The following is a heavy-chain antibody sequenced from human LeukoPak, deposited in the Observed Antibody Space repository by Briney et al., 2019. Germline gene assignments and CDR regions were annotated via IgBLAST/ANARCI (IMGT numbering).Heavy chain of an antibody. V-gene: IGHV3-23*01. CDR2: ISGSGGST. D-gene: IGHD1-26*01. CDR1: GFTFSSYA. Sequence: SGGSLRLSCAASGFTFSSYAMSWVRQAPGKGLEWVSAISGSGGSTYYADSVKGRFTISRDNSKNTLYLQMNSLRAEDTAVYYCATYGGSYPGLWYFYFDYWGQGTLVTVSS. J-gene: IGHJ4*02. CDR3: ATYGGSYPGLWYFYFDY.